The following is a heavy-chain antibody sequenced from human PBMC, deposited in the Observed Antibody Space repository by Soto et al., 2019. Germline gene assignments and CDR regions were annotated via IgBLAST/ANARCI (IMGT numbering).Heavy chain of an antibody. J-gene: IGHJ5*02. CDR2: IYYSGST. Sequence: QVQLQESGPGLVKPSETLSLTCTVSGGSISSYYWSWIRQPPGKGLEWIGYIYYSGSTNYNPSLKSRVTISVDTSKNQFSLKLSSVTAADTAVYYCARSSMARGVDPWGQGTLVTVSS. CDR3: ARSSMARGVDP. CDR1: GGSISSYY. D-gene: IGHD3-10*01. V-gene: IGHV4-59*08.